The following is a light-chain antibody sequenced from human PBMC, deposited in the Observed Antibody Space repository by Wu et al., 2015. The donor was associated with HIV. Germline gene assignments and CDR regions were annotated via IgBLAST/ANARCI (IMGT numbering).Light chain of an antibody. V-gene: IGKV3-20*01. CDR2: DAS. J-gene: IGKJ1*01. Sequence: EIVLTQSPGTLSLSPGERATLSCRASQSVSSDLAWYQQKPGQAPRLLIYDASSRATGIPHRFSGSGSGTDFTLTISRLEPEDFAVYYCQQYDTSTWTFGQGTKVGIK. CDR3: QQYDTSTWT. CDR1: QSVSSD.